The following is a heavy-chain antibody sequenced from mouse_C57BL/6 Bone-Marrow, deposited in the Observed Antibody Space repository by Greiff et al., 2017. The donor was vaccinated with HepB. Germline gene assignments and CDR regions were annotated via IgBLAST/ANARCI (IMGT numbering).Heavy chain of an antibody. CDR2: IYPGDGDT. Sequence: VKLMESGPELVKPGASVKISCKASGYAFSSSWMNWVKQRPGKGLEWIGRIYPGDGDTNYNGKFKGKATLTADKSSSTAYMQLSSLTSEDSAVYFCARGRGGRNYYGSSLDYWGQGTTLTVSS. CDR1: GYAFSSSW. CDR3: ARGRGGRNYYGSSLDY. D-gene: IGHD1-1*01. V-gene: IGHV1-82*01. J-gene: IGHJ2*01.